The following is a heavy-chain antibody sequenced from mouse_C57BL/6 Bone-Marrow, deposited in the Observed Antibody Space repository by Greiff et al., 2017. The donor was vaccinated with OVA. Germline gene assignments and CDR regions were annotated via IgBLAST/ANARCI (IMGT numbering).Heavy chain of an antibody. CDR3: ARSHYYYGSRDYAMDY. Sequence: VQLQQSGAELVRPGTSVKMSCKASGYTFTNYWIGWAKQRPGHGLEWIGDIYPGGGYTNYNEKFKGRATLYADKSSSTAYMQFSSLTSEDSAIYYCARSHYYYGSRDYAMDYWGQGTSVTVSS. J-gene: IGHJ4*01. D-gene: IGHD1-1*01. CDR1: GYTFTNYW. CDR2: IYPGGGYT. V-gene: IGHV1-63*01.